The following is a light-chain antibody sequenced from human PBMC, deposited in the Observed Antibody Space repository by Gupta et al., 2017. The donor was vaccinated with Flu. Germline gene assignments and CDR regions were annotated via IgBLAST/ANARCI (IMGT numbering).Light chain of an antibody. V-gene: IGKV1-5*03. J-gene: IGKJ1*01. CDR3: QQYNRDPWA. Sequence: DIQMTQSPSTLSASVGDRVTITCRASQSISSWLAWYQQTPGKAPRLLIYKASSSESGVPSRFSGSGSGTEFSLTISSLQPDDFATYFCQQYNRDPWAFGQGTKVEVK. CDR2: KAS. CDR1: QSISSW.